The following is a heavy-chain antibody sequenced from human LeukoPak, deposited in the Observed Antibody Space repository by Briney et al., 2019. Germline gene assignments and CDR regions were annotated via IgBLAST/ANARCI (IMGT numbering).Heavy chain of an antibody. Sequence: MSSETLSLTCTVSGGSISSYFWSWIRQPPGKGLEWIGYIYYSGSTSYNPSLKSRVTFSVDTSKNQLSLKLTSVTAADTAVYYCARGVGLSAAAGLFDYWGQGSRVTVSS. CDR1: GGSISSYF. CDR2: IYYSGST. D-gene: IGHD6-13*01. CDR3: ARGVGLSAAAGLFDY. V-gene: IGHV4-59*01. J-gene: IGHJ4*02.